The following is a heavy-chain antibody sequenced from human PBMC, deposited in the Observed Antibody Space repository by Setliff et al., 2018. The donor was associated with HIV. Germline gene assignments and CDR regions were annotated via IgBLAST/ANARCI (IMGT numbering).Heavy chain of an antibody. V-gene: IGHV3-7*03. CDR1: GFTFSSYW. CDR3: ARDWPRGXXXFDP. J-gene: IGHJ5*02. CDR2: IKQDGSEE. Sequence: LRLSCAASGFTFSSYWMSWVRQPPGEGREWVANIKQDGSEEYRVDSVKGRFTISRDNAKNSLYLQMNSLRAEDTAVYYCARDWPRGXXXFDPWGQGTLVTVSS. D-gene: IGHD6-19*01.